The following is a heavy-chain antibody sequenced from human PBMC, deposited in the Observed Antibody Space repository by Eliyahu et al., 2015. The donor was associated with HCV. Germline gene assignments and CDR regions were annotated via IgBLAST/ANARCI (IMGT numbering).Heavy chain of an antibody. D-gene: IGHD3-10*01. V-gene: IGHV3-48*02. Sequence: EVQLVESGGGLVQPGGSLRLSCAASGFTFXSXSMNWVRQAPGKGLGWVSYISSSSSTIYYADSVKGRFTISRDNAKNSLYLQMNSLRDEDTAVYYCARGRSHYGSGVPALFDYWGQGTLVTVSS. CDR3: ARGRSHYGSGVPALFDY. CDR1: GFTFXSXS. CDR2: ISSSSSTI. J-gene: IGHJ4*02.